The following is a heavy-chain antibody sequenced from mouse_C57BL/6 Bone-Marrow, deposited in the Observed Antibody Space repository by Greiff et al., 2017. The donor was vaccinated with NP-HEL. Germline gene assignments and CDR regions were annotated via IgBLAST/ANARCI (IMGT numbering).Heavy chain of an antibody. CDR2: IYPRSGNT. Sequence: VQLQESGAELARPGASVKLSCKASGYTFTSYGISWVKQRTGQGLEWIGEIYPRSGNTYYNEKFKGKATLTADKSSSTAYMELRSLTSEDSAVYFCARERWYYYAMDYWGQGTSVTVSS. J-gene: IGHJ4*01. D-gene: IGHD1-1*02. CDR3: ARERWYYYAMDY. V-gene: IGHV1-81*01. CDR1: GYTFTSYG.